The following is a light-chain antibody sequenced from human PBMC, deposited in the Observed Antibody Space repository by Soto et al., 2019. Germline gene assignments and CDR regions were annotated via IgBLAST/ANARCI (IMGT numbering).Light chain of an antibody. Sequence: EIVLTQSPGTLSLSPGERATLSCRASESVTSSYLAWYQQPPGQAPRLLIYGASSRATGIPDRFSGSGSGTDFTLTISGLEPEDFAVYYCQQYGGSPQTFGQGTKVEIK. CDR2: GAS. CDR1: ESVTSSY. V-gene: IGKV3-20*01. CDR3: QQYGGSPQT. J-gene: IGKJ1*01.